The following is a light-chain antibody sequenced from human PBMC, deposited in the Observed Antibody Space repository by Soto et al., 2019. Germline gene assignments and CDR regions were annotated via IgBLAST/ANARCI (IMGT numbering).Light chain of an antibody. V-gene: IGKV3-20*01. CDR1: QSVSSTY. CDR3: QQYDSSPCT. J-gene: IGKJ2*02. Sequence: EIVLTQSPGTLSLSPGERVTLSCRASQSVSSTYLAWYQQKVGQAPRLLIYGASSRAAGIPDRFSGSGSGTDFTHTISRLEPEDFAVYYCQQYDSSPCTFGQGTKLEIK. CDR2: GAS.